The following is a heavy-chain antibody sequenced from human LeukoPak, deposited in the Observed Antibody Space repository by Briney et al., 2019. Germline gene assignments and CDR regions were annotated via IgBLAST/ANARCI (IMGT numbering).Heavy chain of an antibody. Sequence: GRSLRLSCVPSGITFSNSALSWVRQAPGKGLEWVSTITKSGDQTHYADSVRGLFTISRDIFKNTLYLQMNSLRAEDTAVYHCVKSAGKDGYRDVFDIWGQGTVVTVSS. CDR2: ITKSGDQT. V-gene: IGHV3-23*01. CDR3: VKSAGKDGYRDVFDI. J-gene: IGHJ3*02. CDR1: GITFSNSA. D-gene: IGHD5-24*01.